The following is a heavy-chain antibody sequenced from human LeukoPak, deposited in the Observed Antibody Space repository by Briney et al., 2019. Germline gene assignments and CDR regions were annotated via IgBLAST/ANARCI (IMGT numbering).Heavy chain of an antibody. J-gene: IGHJ4*02. CDR2: ISYDGSNK. Sequence: PGGSLILSCAVSGFSVTNNYMSWVRQAPGKGLEWVAVISYDGSNKYYADSVKGRFTISRDNSKNTLYLQMNSLRAEDTAVYYCAREVAVLPGYFDYWGQGTLVTVSS. CDR1: GFSVTNNY. CDR3: AREVAVLPGYFDY. D-gene: IGHD6-19*01. V-gene: IGHV3-30*03.